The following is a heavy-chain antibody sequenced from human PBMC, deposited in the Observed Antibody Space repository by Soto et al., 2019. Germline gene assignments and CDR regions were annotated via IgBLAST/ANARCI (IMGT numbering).Heavy chain of an antibody. D-gene: IGHD6-19*01. Sequence: LQLQESGPGLAKPSETLSLTCSVSGGSISSSSSYWGWIRQSPGKGLEWIGNIYYNGTTYYNPSLKSRVTISVDTPKNQFSLKLSSVTAADTAVYYCAREFIAVAGFDAFDIWGQGTMVTVSA. CDR2: IYYNGTT. V-gene: IGHV4-39*01. CDR3: AREFIAVAGFDAFDI. J-gene: IGHJ3*02. CDR1: GGSISSSSSY.